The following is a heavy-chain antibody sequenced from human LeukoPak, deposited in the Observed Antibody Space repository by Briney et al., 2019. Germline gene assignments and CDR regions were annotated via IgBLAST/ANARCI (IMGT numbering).Heavy chain of an antibody. J-gene: IGHJ3*02. CDR1: GFTFSDYY. D-gene: IGHD2-21*02. Sequence: GGSLRLSCAASGFTFSDYYMSWIRQAPGKGLEWVSYISSSGGTICNADSVKGRFTISRDNAKNSLYLQMNSLRAEDTAVYYCARGSRASYCGGDCYDAFDIWGQGAKVSVSS. V-gene: IGHV3-11*01. CDR2: ISSSGGTI. CDR3: ARGSRASYCGGDCYDAFDI.